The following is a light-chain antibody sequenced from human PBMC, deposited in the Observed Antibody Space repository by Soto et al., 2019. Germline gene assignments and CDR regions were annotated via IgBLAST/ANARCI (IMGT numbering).Light chain of an antibody. Sequence: DIVMTQSPDSLAVSLGERATINCKSSQSVLYSSNNKNYLAWYQQKPGQPPKLLIYWASTRESGVPDRFSGSGSGTDFTLTISRLQAEDVAVYYCQQYINAPSTFGHGTKVDIK. CDR3: QQYINAPST. J-gene: IGKJ1*01. CDR2: WAS. CDR1: QSVLYSSNNKNY. V-gene: IGKV4-1*01.